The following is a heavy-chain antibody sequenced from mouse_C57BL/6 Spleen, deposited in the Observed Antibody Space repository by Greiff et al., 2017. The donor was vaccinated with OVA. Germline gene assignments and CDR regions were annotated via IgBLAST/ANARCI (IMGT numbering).Heavy chain of an antibody. J-gene: IGHJ4*01. V-gene: IGHV1-39*01. D-gene: IGHD2-5*01. Sequence: VHVKQSGPELVKPGASVKISCKASGYSFTDYNMNWVKQSNGKSLEWIGVINPNYGTTSYNQKFKGKATLTVDQSSSTAYMQLNSLTSEDSAVYYCARNSNYFYYAMDYWGQGTSVTVSS. CDR1: GYSFTDYN. CDR3: ARNSNYFYYAMDY. CDR2: INPNYGTT.